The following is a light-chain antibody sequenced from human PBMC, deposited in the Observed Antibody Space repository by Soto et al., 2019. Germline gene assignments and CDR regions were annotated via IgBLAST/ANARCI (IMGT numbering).Light chain of an antibody. V-gene: IGKV1-5*01. J-gene: IGKJ2*01. Sequence: DIQMTQSPSTLSASVGDRVTITCRASQSIGRWLAWYQQKPGKAPKVLIYDASTLKSGVPSRFSGSGSGTDFTLTISSLQPDDFAVYYCQHYNNWPFTFGQGTKLEIK. CDR3: QHYNNWPFT. CDR1: QSIGRW. CDR2: DAS.